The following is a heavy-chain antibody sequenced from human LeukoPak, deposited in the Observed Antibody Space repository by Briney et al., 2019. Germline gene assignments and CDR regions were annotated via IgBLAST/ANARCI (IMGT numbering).Heavy chain of an antibody. Sequence: GESLKISCKGSGYDFTSSWIGWVRQMPGKGVEWMGIIYPGDSDTTYSPSFQGQVTISADKSISTSYLQWSSLKASDTAMYYFARLTDDYFDYWGQGTLVTVSS. CDR2: IYPGDSDT. CDR3: ARLTDDYFDY. V-gene: IGHV5-51*01. CDR1: GYDFTSSW. J-gene: IGHJ4*02.